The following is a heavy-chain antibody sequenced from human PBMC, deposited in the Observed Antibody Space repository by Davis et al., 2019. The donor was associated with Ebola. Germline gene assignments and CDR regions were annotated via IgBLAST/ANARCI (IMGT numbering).Heavy chain of an antibody. Sequence: GGSLRLSCAASGFVFSSYVMSWVRQAPGKGLEWVSTLGTSADTYYAESVKGRFTISRDNSKNTLYLQMNGLRVEETAIYYCAKDTSNIWFDIWGQGTNVTVSS. CDR1: GFVFSSYV. J-gene: IGHJ3*02. CDR3: AKDTSNIWFDI. CDR2: LGTSADT. V-gene: IGHV3-23*01. D-gene: IGHD1-26*01.